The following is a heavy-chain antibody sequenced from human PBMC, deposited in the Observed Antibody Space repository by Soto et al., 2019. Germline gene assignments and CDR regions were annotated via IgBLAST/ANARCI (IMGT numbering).Heavy chain of an antibody. J-gene: IGHJ3*02. D-gene: IGHD6-6*01. CDR1: GYTFTSYY. CDR2: INPSGGST. Sequence: ASVKVSCKASGYTFTSYYMHWVRQAPGQGLEWMGIINPSGGSTSYAQKFQGRVTMTRDTSTSTVYMELSSLRSEDTAVYYCARVGYPYSSSSRGAFDIWGQGTMVTVSS. CDR3: ARVGYPYSSSSRGAFDI. V-gene: IGHV1-46*01.